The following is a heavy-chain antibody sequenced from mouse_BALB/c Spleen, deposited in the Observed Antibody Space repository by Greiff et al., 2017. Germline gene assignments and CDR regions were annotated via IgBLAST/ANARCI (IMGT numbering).Heavy chain of an antibody. CDR2: INSNGGST. CDR3: ARHPTYYYGSRSAMDY. D-gene: IGHD1-1*01. CDR1: GFTFSSYY. Sequence: EVQGVESGGGLVKLGGSLKLSCAASGFTFSSYYMSWVRQTPEKRLELVAAINSNGGSTYYPDTVKGRFTISRDNAKNTLYLQMSSLKSEDTALYYCARHPTYYYGSRSAMDYWGQGTSVTVSS. J-gene: IGHJ4*01. V-gene: IGHV5-6-2*01.